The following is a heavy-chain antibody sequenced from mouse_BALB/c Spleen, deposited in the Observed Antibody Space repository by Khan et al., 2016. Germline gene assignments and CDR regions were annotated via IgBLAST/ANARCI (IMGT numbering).Heavy chain of an antibody. Sequence: QVQLQQSGAELAKPGASVKMSCKASGYTFTSYWMHWVKQRPGQGLEWIGYINPSTGYTEYNQKFKDKATLTADKSSSTAYMQLSSLKSEDSAVXYCASRRDRDYAMDAWGEETSVTVAS. CDR3: ASRRDRDYAMDA. CDR1: GYTFTSYW. CDR2: INPSTGYT. D-gene: IGHD3-3*01. V-gene: IGHV1-7*01. J-gene: IGHJ4*01.